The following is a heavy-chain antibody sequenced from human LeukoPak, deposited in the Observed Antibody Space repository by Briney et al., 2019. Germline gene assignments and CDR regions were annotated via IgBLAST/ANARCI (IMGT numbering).Heavy chain of an antibody. CDR2: MNPNSGNT. D-gene: IGHD3-3*01. CDR3: ARGILKYDFWSGYSYYFDY. CDR1: GGTFSSYA. Sequence: GASVKVSCKASGGTFSSYAISWVRQATGQGLEWMGWMNPNSGNTGYAQKFQGRVTMTRNTSISTAYMELSSLRSEDTAVYYCARGILKYDFWSGYSYYFDYWGQGTLVTVSS. J-gene: IGHJ4*02. V-gene: IGHV1-8*02.